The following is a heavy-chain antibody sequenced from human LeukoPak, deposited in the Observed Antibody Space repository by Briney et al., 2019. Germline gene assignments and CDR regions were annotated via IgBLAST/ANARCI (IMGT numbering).Heavy chain of an antibody. CDR3: AGEYDSSGYCDY. D-gene: IGHD3-22*01. Sequence: ASVKVSCKASGYTFTSYGIIWVRQAPGQGLEWMGWISAYNGNTNYAQKLQGRVTMTTDTSTSTAYMELRSLRSDDTAVYYCAGEYDSSGYCDYWGQGTLVTVSS. CDR1: GYTFTSYG. V-gene: IGHV1-18*01. J-gene: IGHJ4*02. CDR2: ISAYNGNT.